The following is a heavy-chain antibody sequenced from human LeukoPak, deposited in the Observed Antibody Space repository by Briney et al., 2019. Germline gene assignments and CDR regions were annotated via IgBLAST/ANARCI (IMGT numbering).Heavy chain of an antibody. CDR1: GFTFSSYG. J-gene: IGHJ3*02. CDR2: IRYDGSNK. V-gene: IGHV3-33*01. CDR3: ARGDYYDSSGYYFPDAFDI. D-gene: IGHD3-22*01. Sequence: GGSLRLSCAASGFTFSSYGMHWVRQAPGKGLEWGAVIRYDGSNKYYVDSVQGRFTISRDNSKNTLYLQMSSLRAEDTAVYYCARGDYYDSSGYYFPDAFDIWGQGTMVTVSS.